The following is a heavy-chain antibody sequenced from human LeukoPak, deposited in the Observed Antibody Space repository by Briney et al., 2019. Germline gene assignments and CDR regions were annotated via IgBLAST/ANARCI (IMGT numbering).Heavy chain of an antibody. CDR3: AKDFYYDSSGYYWFDP. J-gene: IGHJ5*02. V-gene: IGHV3-9*01. D-gene: IGHD3-22*01. CDR1: GFTFDDYA. CDR2: ISWNSGSI. Sequence: PGRSLRLSCAASGFTFDDYAMHWVRQAPGKGLEWVSGISWNSGSIGYADSVKGRFTISRDNAKNSLYLQMNSLRAEDTALYYCAKDFYYDSSGYYWFDPWGQGTLVTVSS.